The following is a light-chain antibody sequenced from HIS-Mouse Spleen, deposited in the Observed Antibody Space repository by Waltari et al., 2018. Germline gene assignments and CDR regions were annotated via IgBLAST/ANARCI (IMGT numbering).Light chain of an antibody. CDR1: SSAVGRDNL. CDR2: EGS. V-gene: IGLV2-23*01. Sequence: QSALTQPASVSGSPGQAITISCTGNSSAVGRDNLVSRYQQHPGQAPKLMIYEGSQRPSGVSNRFSGSKSGNTASLTISGLQAEDEADYYCCSYAGSSTWVFGGGTKLTVL. CDR3: CSYAGSSTWV. J-gene: IGLJ3*02.